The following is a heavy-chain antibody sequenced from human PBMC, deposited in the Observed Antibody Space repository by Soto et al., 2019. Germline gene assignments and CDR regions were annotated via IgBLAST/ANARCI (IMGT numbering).Heavy chain of an antibody. CDR1: GYTFTSYG. D-gene: IGHD3-3*01. J-gene: IGHJ3*02. CDR3: ARDQDGRFLEWLFRDAFDI. V-gene: IGHV1-18*01. Sequence: ASVKVSCKASGYTFTSYGISWVRQAPGQGLEWMGWISAYNGNTNYAQKLQGRVTMTTDTSTSTAYMELRSLRSDDTAVYYCARDQDGRFLEWLFRDAFDIWGQGTMVTVSS. CDR2: ISAYNGNT.